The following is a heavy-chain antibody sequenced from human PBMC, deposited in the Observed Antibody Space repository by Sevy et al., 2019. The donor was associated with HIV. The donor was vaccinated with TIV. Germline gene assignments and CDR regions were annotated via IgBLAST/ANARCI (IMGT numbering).Heavy chain of an antibody. CDR2: IWYDGSNK. J-gene: IGHJ4*02. V-gene: IGHV3-33*01. CDR3: ARGGSSGRYWVAHFDY. CDR1: GFTFSNYG. Sequence: GGSLRLSCAASGFTFSNYGMHWVRQAPGKGLEWVAVIWYDGSNKYYADSVKGRFTISRDNSKNTLYLQMDSLRAEDTAVYYCARGGSSGRYWVAHFDYWGQGALVTVSS. D-gene: IGHD1-26*01.